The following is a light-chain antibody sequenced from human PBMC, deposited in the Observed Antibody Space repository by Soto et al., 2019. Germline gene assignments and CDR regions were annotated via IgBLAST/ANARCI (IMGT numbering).Light chain of an antibody. V-gene: IGLV2-23*02. CDR1: GSDVGVYNF. CDR3: CSPGGSSTYV. Sequence: QSVLTQPASVSGSPGQSITISCTGSGSDVGVYNFVSWYQQHPGKVPRLMISEVTERPSGVSNRFSGSRSGNTSSLTISGLQAEDEADYYCCSPGGSSTYVFGTGTKFTVL. CDR2: EVT. J-gene: IGLJ1*01.